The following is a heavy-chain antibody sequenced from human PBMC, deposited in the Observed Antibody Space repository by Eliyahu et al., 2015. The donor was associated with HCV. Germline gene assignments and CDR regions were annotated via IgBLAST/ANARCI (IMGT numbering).Heavy chain of an antibody. Sequence: QVQLVESGGGVVQPGRSLXLSCAASGFTFSSYGMPWVRQAPGKGLEWVAVISYDGSNKYYADSVKGRFTISRDNSKNTLYLQMNSLRAEDTAVYYCAKEASSWSFDYWGQGTLVTVSS. CDR3: AKEASSWSFDY. CDR1: GFTFSSYG. V-gene: IGHV3-30*18. J-gene: IGHJ4*02. D-gene: IGHD6-13*01. CDR2: ISYDGSNK.